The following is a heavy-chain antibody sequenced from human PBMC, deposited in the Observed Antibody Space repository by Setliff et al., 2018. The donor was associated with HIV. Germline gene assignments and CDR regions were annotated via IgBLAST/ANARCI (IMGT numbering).Heavy chain of an antibody. D-gene: IGHD1-26*01. CDR3: ARTRAGALLNAFDI. CDR2: ISSYSDNT. CDR1: GYTFSNFA. J-gene: IGHJ3*02. Sequence: ASVKVSCKASGYTFSNFAIGWLRQAPGQGLEWMGWISSYSDNTFYARSLQGRVPMTTDTASSTSYMELRSLRSDDTAMYYCARTRAGALLNAFDIWAQGTMVTVSS. V-gene: IGHV1-18*01.